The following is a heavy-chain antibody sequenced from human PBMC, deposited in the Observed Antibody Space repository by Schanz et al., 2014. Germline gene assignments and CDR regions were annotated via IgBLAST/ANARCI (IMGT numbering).Heavy chain of an antibody. CDR2: INQRGST. CDR1: GESFSGYY. D-gene: IGHD3-10*01. J-gene: IGHJ4*02. CDR3: ELITLDRGVRNDY. V-gene: IGHV4-34*01. Sequence: VQLQQWGAGLLKPSETLSLTCAVYGESFSGYYWSWIRQPPGKGLEWIGEINQRGSTNYKSSLKSRVTISVEMSKNQFSLKLSSVTAADTAVYYCELITLDRGVRNDYWGQGTLVSVSS.